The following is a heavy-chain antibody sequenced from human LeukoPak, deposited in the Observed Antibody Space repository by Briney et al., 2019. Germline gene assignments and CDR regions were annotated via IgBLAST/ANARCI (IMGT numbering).Heavy chain of an antibody. V-gene: IGHV3-30*18. D-gene: IGHD3-22*01. J-gene: IGHJ4*02. CDR1: GFTLSSYG. CDR3: AKDTDYYDSSGYYYFDY. CDR2: ISYDGSNK. Sequence: GGSLRLSCAASGFTLSSYGMHWVRQAPGKGLEWVAVISYDGSNKYYADSVKGRFTISRDNSKNTLYLQMNSLRAEDTAVYYRAKDTDYYDSSGYYYFDYWGQGTLVTVSS.